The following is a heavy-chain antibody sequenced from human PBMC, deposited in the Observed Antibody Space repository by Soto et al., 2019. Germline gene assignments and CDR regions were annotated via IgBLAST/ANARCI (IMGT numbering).Heavy chain of an antibody. D-gene: IGHD3-22*01. Sequence: QVQLQESGPGLVKPSQTLSLTCTVSGGSISSGGYYWSWIRQHPGKGLEWIGYIYYSGSTYYNPSLKSRVTISVDTSKNQFSLKLSSVTAADTAVYYCARDQLFEYYYDSSAPSRPWYFDLWGRGTLVTVSS. J-gene: IGHJ2*01. CDR2: IYYSGST. V-gene: IGHV4-31*03. CDR3: ARDQLFEYYYDSSAPSRPWYFDL. CDR1: GGSISSGGYY.